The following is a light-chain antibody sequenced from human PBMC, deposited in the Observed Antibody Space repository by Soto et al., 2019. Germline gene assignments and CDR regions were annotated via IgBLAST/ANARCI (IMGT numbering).Light chain of an antibody. Sequence: DIQMTQSPSSLSASVGDRVTITCRASQTVIKYLNWYQQKPGRAPNLLIYAASRLQSGVPSRFSASGSGTEFTLTISSLQPEDFATYYCQQSYSTLFTFGPGTKVDIK. CDR2: AAS. V-gene: IGKV1-39*01. CDR1: QTVIKY. CDR3: QQSYSTLFT. J-gene: IGKJ3*01.